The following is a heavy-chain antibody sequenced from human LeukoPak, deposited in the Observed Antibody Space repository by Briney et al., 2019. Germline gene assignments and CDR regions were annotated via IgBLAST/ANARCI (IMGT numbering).Heavy chain of an antibody. CDR2: IYHSGST. V-gene: IGHV4-38-2*02. D-gene: IGHD3-10*01. J-gene: IGHJ3*02. CDR1: GYSISSGYY. Sequence: SETLSLTCTVSGYSISSGYYWGWIRQPPGKGLEWIGSIYHSGSTYYNPSLKSRVTISVDTSKNQFSLKLSSVTAADTAVYYCATMYGSGAFDIWGQGTMVTVSS. CDR3: ATMYGSGAFDI.